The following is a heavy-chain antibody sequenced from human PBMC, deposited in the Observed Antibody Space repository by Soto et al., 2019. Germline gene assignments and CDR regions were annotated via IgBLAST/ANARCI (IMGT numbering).Heavy chain of an antibody. Sequence: QVRLQESGPGLVKPSETLSLTCTVSGGSISSYYWTWIRQPPGRGLEWIGDIYYSGNTNYNPSLKSRVTISVDTSRSQFSLELKSVTTADTAVYYCARALSYHDVLTGRGLVFYFDYWGQGALVTVSS. CDR2: IYYSGNT. J-gene: IGHJ4*02. CDR1: GGSISSYY. D-gene: IGHD3-9*01. V-gene: IGHV4-59*01. CDR3: ARALSYHDVLTGRGLVFYFDY.